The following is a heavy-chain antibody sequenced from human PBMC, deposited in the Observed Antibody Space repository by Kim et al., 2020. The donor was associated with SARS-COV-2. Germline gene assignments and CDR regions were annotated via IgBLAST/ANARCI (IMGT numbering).Heavy chain of an antibody. J-gene: IGHJ2*01. CDR1: GGSISSGGYY. CDR2: IYYSGST. V-gene: IGHV4-31*03. CDR3: ARDPSGWYFDL. Sequence: SETLSLTCTVSGGSISSGGYYWSWIRQHPGKGLEWIGYIYYSGSTYYNPSLKSRVTISVDTSKNQFSLKLSSVTAADTAVYYCARDPSGWYFDLWGRGTLVTVSS. D-gene: IGHD6-25*01.